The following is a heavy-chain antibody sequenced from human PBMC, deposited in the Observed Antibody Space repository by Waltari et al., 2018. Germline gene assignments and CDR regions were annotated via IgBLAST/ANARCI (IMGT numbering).Heavy chain of an antibody. V-gene: IGHV4-59*08. D-gene: IGHD6-13*01. J-gene: IGHJ4*02. CDR1: GGSISSFS. CDR2: SYYSGRT. CDR3: ARQLPAAADGSFDY. Sequence: QVQLQESGPGLVKPSETLSLICTVSGGSISSFSWSWIRQPPGKGLEWIGYSYYSGRTNYNPSLQSRVTISVDTSKNHLSLKVISVTAADAAVYYCARQLPAAADGSFDYWGQGILVTVSS.